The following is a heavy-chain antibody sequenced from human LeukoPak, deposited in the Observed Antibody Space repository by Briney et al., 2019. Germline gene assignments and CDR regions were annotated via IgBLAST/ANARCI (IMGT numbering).Heavy chain of an antibody. J-gene: IGHJ4*02. CDR2: IYYSGST. CDR3: ASDQLLLYALDY. V-gene: IGHV4-39*01. Sequence: SETLSLTXTVSGGSISSSSYYWGWIRQPPGKGLEWIGSIYYSGSTYYNPSLKSRVTISVDTSKNQFSLKLSSVTAADTAVYYCASDQLLLYALDYWGQGTLVTVSS. CDR1: GGSISSSSYY. D-gene: IGHD2-2*01.